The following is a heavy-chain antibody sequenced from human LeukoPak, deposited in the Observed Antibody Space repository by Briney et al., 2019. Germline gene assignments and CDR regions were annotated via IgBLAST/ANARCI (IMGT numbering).Heavy chain of an antibody. CDR1: GGSISSGGYY. J-gene: IGHJ4*02. CDR2: IYHSGST. CDR3: ARSYYGSGVDWVVDY. D-gene: IGHD3-10*01. Sequence: SQTLSLTCTVSGGSISSGGYYWSWIRQPPGKGLEWIGYIYHSGSTYYNPSLKSRVTISVDRSKNQFSLKLSSVTAADTAVYYCARSYYGSGVDWVVDYWGQGTLVTVSS. V-gene: IGHV4-30-2*01.